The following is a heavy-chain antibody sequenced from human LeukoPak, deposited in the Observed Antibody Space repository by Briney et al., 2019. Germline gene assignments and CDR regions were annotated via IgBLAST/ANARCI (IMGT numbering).Heavy chain of an antibody. D-gene: IGHD1-26*01. V-gene: IGHV3-33*08. CDR2: IKYDASDE. CDR1: GFTFSDAW. CDR3: ARGQSVGWEIGVCDF. Sequence: GGSLRLSCAASGFTFSDAWLNWVRQAPGKGLEWVGLIKYDASDEYYADSVKGRFTISRDDSRNTLYLQMTSLRAGDTAVYYCARGQSVGWEIGVCDFWGQGSLVTVAS. J-gene: IGHJ4*02.